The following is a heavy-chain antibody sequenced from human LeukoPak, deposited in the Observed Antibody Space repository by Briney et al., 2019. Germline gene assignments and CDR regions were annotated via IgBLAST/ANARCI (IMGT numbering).Heavy chain of an antibody. CDR3: AGSTVWSGIFQY. J-gene: IGHJ1*01. CDR2: IDSSSATT. Sequence: GGSLRLSCAASGFTFSYYSMTWVRQAPGKGLEWVSYIDSSSATTYYADSVKGRFIISRDNAKNSLFLQINSLRAEDTAVCYCAGSTVWSGIFQYWGQGTLVTVSS. V-gene: IGHV3-48*01. CDR1: GFTFSYYS. D-gene: IGHD3-3*01.